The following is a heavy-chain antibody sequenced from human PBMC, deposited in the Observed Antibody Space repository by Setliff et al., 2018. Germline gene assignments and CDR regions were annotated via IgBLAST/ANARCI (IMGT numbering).Heavy chain of an antibody. V-gene: IGHV3-23*01. J-gene: IGHJ6*02. CDR2: ISGSGDST. CDR1: GFTFTHYS. D-gene: IGHD2-15*01. CDR3: ARDPGGGHPSYYGMDV. Sequence: PGGSLRLSCAASGFTFTHYSMNWVRQTPGKGLEWVSTISGSGDSTYYADSVRGRFTISRDNTKASLYLQMNSLRPEDTAVYYCARDPGGGHPSYYGMDVWGQGTTVTVSS.